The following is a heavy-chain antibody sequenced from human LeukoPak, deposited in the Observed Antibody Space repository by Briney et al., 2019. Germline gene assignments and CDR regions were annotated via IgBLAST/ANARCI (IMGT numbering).Heavy chain of an antibody. J-gene: IGHJ3*02. V-gene: IGHV1-2*02. D-gene: IGHD1-1*01. CDR1: GYTFTGYY. CDR2: INPNSGGT. CDR3: ARGNWNDEAFDI. Sequence: ASVRLSCKASGYTFTGYYMHWVRQAPGQGLEWMGWINPNSGGTNYAQKFQGRVTMTRDTSISTAYMELSRLRSDDTAVYYCARGNWNDEAFDIWGQGTMVTVSS.